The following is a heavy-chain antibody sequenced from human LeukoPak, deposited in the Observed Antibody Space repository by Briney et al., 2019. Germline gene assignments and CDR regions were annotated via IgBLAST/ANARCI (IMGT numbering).Heavy chain of an antibody. J-gene: IGHJ6*03. Sequence: GGSLRLSCAASGFTFSSYSLYWVRQAPGKGLEWVAVISTDGSNKYYADFVKGRFTISRDNFKNTLYLQMSSLRTEDTAVYYCASASSTYCGRDCYSLYRHMDVWGKGTTVTVSS. V-gene: IGHV3-30-3*01. D-gene: IGHD2-21*01. CDR2: ISTDGSNK. CDR3: ASASSTYCGRDCYSLYRHMDV. CDR1: GFTFSSYS.